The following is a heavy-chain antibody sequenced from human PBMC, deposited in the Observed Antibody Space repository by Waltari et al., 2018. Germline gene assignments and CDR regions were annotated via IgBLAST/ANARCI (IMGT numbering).Heavy chain of an antibody. CDR3: VRSATTVVSPDY. Sequence: QVQLVQSGAEVKKPGASVKVSCKASGYTFSNFYMTWVRQAPGQGLGWMGIINPSGGSTSYAQKFQGRVTMTRDTSTSTVYMELSSLRSEDTAVYYCVRSATTVVSPDYWGQGTLVTVSS. CDR1: GYTFSNFY. CDR2: INPSGGST. V-gene: IGHV1-46*01. D-gene: IGHD4-17*01. J-gene: IGHJ4*02.